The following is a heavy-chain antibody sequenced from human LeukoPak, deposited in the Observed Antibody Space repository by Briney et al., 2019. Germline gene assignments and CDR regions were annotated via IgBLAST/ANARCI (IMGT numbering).Heavy chain of an antibody. Sequence: SETLSLTCAVYGGSFSGYYWSWIRQPPGKGLEWIGEINHSGSTNYNPSLKSRVTIPVDTSKNQFSLKLSSVTAADTAVYYCARGCAMDTAMVRGSWYYMDVWGKGTTVTVSS. CDR3: ARGCAMDTAMVRGSWYYMDV. CDR1: GGSFSGYY. J-gene: IGHJ6*03. D-gene: IGHD5-18*01. V-gene: IGHV4-34*01. CDR2: INHSGST.